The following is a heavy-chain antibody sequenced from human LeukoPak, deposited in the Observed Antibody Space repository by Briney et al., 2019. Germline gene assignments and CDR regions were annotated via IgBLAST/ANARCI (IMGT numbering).Heavy chain of an antibody. CDR1: GGSISSYY. Sequence: PSETLSLTCTVSGGSISSYYWSWIRQPPGKGLEWIGYIYYSGSTNYNPSLKSRVTISVDTSKNQFSLKLSSVTAADTAVYYCAREGGGYYDISYWGQGTLVTVSS. CDR3: AREGGGYYDISY. CDR2: IYYSGST. D-gene: IGHD3-22*01. V-gene: IGHV4-59*12. J-gene: IGHJ4*02.